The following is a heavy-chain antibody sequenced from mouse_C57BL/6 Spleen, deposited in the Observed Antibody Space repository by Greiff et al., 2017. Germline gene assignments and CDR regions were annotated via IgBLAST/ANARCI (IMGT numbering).Heavy chain of an antibody. D-gene: IGHD3-3*01. CDR2: ISSGSSTI. J-gene: IGHJ2*01. V-gene: IGHV5-17*01. CDR3: ARRAGTPFDY. CDR1: GFTFSDYG. Sequence: EVKLVESGGGLVKPGGSLKLSCAASGFTFSDYGMHWVRQAPEKGLEWVAYISSGSSTIYYADTVKGRFTISRDNAKNTLFLQMTSLRSEDTAMYYCARRAGTPFDYWGQGTTLTVSS.